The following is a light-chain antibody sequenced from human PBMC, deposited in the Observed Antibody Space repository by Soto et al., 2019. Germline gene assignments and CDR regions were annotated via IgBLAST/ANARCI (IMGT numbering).Light chain of an antibody. CDR1: QGISSD. CDR3: QQLNTYPFT. Sequence: DSQLTQSPSFLSASVGDRVTITCRASQGISSDLAWYQQKPGKAPKLLIYAASTLQSGVPSRFSGSESGTEFTLTISSLQPEDFATYYCQQLNTYPFTFGGGTKVEIK. J-gene: IGKJ4*01. V-gene: IGKV1-9*01. CDR2: AAS.